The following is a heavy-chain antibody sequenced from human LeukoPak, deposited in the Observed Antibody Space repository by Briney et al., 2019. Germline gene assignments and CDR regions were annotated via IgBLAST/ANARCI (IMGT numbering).Heavy chain of an antibody. CDR1: GFTFSTYA. J-gene: IGHJ6*02. V-gene: IGHV3-21*01. D-gene: IGHD2-21*02. Sequence: GGSLRLSCAASGFTFSTYAMSWVRQAPGKGLEWVSSISRSSTYIYYADSVKGRFTISRDNAQNSLYLQMNSLRAEDTAVYYCARDLKVTGTDGAYHYYGMDVWGHGTAVAVSS. CDR3: ARDLKVTGTDGAYHYYGMDV. CDR2: ISRSSTYI.